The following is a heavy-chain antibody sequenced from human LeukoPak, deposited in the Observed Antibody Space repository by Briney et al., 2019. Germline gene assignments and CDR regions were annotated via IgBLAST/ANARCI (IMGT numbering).Heavy chain of an antibody. V-gene: IGHV1-18*01. Sequence: GASVKVSCKASGYTFTSYGISWVRQAPGQGLEWMGWISAYNGNTNYAQKLQGRVTMTTDTSTSTAYMELRSLRSDDTAVYYCARDFEGGSVRSDYTDVWGKGTTVTVSS. CDR3: ARDFEGGSVRSDYTDV. J-gene: IGHJ6*03. CDR1: GYTFTSYG. CDR2: ISAYNGNT. D-gene: IGHD3-9*01.